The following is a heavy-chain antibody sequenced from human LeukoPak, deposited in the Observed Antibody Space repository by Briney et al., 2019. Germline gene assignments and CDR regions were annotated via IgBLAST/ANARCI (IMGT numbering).Heavy chain of an antibody. CDR1: GYTFTSYG. CDR2: ISAYNGNT. Sequence: ASVKVSCKASGYTFTSYGISWVRQAPGQGLEWMGWISAYNGNTNYAQKLQGRVTMTTDTSTSTAYMELRSLRSDDTAVYYCARLAVADYVEGDGRNYNHHYYMDVWGTGTTVTVSS. V-gene: IGHV1-18*01. D-gene: IGHD6-19*01. CDR3: ARLAVADYVEGDGRNYNHHYYMDV. J-gene: IGHJ6*03.